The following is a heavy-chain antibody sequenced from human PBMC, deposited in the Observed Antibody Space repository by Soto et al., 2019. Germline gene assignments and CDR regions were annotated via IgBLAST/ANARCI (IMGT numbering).Heavy chain of an antibody. CDR3: TRLISAAQDY. D-gene: IGHD3-10*01. CDR2: IRDRAYNYAT. V-gene: IGHV3-73*01. Sequence: EVLLVESGVGLVQPGGSLKLSCEASGFVFKDSSIHWVRQASGKGLEWVGRIRDRAYNYATAYAASVKGRFTISRDDSNNKAYLQMDSLKTEDTAIYYCTRLISAAQDYWGQGTLVTVSS. J-gene: IGHJ4*02. CDR1: GFVFKDSS.